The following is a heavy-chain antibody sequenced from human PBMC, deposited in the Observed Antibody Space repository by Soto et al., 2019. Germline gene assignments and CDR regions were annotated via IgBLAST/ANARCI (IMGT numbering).Heavy chain of an antibody. CDR3: ARHPDYDILTGFDY. CDR1: GGSISSYY. V-gene: IGHV4-59*08. J-gene: IGHJ4*02. CDR2: IYYSGST. D-gene: IGHD3-9*01. Sequence: SETLSLTCTVSGGSISSYYWSWIRQPPGKGLEWIGYIYYSGSTNYNPSLKSRVTISVDTSKNQFSLKLSSVTAADTAVYYCARHPDYDILTGFDYWGQGTLVTVS.